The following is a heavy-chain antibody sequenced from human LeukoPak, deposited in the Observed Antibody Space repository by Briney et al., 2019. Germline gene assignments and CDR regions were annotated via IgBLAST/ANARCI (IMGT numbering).Heavy chain of an antibody. Sequence: SETPSLTCAVSGGSISSHHWWSWVRQPPGKGLEWMGEIYHGGDSNYNPSLKSRVTISVDKSKNQLSLKLNSATSADTAVYYCARNVGTASLGTNWLDPWGQGTLVTVSS. J-gene: IGHJ5*02. CDR2: IYHGGDS. CDR3: ARNVGTASLGTNWLDP. V-gene: IGHV4-4*02. CDR1: GGSISSHHW. D-gene: IGHD1-1*01.